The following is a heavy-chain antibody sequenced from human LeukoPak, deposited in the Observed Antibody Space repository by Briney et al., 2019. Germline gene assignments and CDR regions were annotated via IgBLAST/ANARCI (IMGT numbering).Heavy chain of an antibody. CDR1: GFTFSSYA. CDR3: ATGYTHGLRFDY. V-gene: IGHV3-30-3*01. CDR2: ISYDGSNK. D-gene: IGHD5-18*01. J-gene: IGHJ4*02. Sequence: PGGSLRLSCAASGFTFSSYAMHWVRQAPGKGLEWVAVISYDGSNKYYADSVKGRFTISRDNSKNTLYLQMNSLRAEDTALYYCATGYTHGLRFDYWGQGTLVTVSS.